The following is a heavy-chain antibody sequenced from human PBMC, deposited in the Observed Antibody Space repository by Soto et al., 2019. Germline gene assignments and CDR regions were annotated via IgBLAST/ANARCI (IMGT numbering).Heavy chain of an antibody. Sequence: SETLPLTCSVSGGTISSSNWWSWVRQPPGKGLEWIGEIYHSGSTNYNPSLKSRVTISVDKSKNQFSLKLSSVTAADTAVYYCARDMYSSCCYADDGGRGNLVTVS. CDR3: ARDMYSSCCYADD. V-gene: IGHV4-4*02. CDR2: IYHSGST. J-gene: IGHJ4*02. CDR1: GGTISSSNW. D-gene: IGHD6-19*01.